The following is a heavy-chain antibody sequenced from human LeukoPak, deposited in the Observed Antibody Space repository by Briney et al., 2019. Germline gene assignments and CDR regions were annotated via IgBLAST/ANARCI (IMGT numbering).Heavy chain of an antibody. V-gene: IGHV1-18*01. CDR1: GYTFTSYG. CDR3: ARDGNDIVLMVYAPGAPNDL. J-gene: IGHJ2*01. D-gene: IGHD2-8*01. CDR2: INAYNGNT. Sequence: ASVKVSCKASGYTFTSYGISWVRQAPGQGLEWMGWINAYNGNTNYAQKLQGRVTMTTDTSTSTAYMELRSLRSDDTAVYYCARDGNDIVLMVYAPGAPNDLWGRGTLVTVSS.